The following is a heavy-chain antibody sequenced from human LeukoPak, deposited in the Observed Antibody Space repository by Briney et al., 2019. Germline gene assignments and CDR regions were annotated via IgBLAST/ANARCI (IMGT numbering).Heavy chain of an antibody. CDR2: IYYGGST. J-gene: IGHJ4*02. D-gene: IGHD5-12*01. CDR1: GGSISSYY. Sequence: SETLSLTCTVSGGSISSYYWSWIRQPPGKGLEWIGYIYYGGSTNYNPSLKSRVTISVDRSKNQFSLKLSSVTAADTAVYYCAREDIVATTADYWGQGTLVTVSS. V-gene: IGHV4-59*12. CDR3: AREDIVATTADY.